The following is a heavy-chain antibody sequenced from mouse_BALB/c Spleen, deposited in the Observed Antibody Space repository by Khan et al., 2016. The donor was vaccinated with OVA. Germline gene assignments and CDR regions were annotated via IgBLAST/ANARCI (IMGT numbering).Heavy chain of an antibody. CDR1: GFSLTDYN. CDR3: AKDQWYRHRGFVY. D-gene: IGHD1-3*01. CDR2: IWGDGST. Sequence: QVQLKESGPGLVASSQSLSITCTVSGFSLTDYNVNWVRQPPGKGLEWLGMIWGDGSTDYNSALKSRLSISKDNSKSQVFLKMNSLQTNDKASEYCAKDQWYRHRGFVYWGQGTLVTVTA. J-gene: IGHJ3*01. V-gene: IGHV2-6-7*01.